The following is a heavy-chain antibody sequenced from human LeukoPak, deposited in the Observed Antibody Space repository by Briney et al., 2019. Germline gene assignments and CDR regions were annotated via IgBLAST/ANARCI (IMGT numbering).Heavy chain of an antibody. J-gene: IGHJ4*02. CDR3: ARGRIGFGELFDY. CDR2: ISSSSSSYT. Sequence: GGSLRLSCAASGFTFSDYYMSWIRQAPGKGLEWVSYISSSSSSYTNYADSVKGRFTISRDNAKNSLYLQMNSLRAEDTAVYYCARGRIGFGELFDYWGQGTLVTVSS. D-gene: IGHD3-10*01. V-gene: IGHV3-11*06. CDR1: GFTFSDYY.